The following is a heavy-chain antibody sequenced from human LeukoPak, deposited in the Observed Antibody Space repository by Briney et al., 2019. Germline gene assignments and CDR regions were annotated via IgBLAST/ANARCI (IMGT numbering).Heavy chain of an antibody. CDR1: GITFSNSW. J-gene: IGHJ4*02. Sequence: GRSLRLSCAASGITFSNSWMCWVRQAPGKGLEWVANIKEDGSEKYYVNSVKGRFTISRDNAKNSLYLQMNSLRAEDTAVYYCARGGGSGSYYKRELDYWGQGTLVTVSS. V-gene: IGHV3-7*01. CDR3: ARGGGSGSYYKRELDY. CDR2: IKEDGSEK. D-gene: IGHD3-10*01.